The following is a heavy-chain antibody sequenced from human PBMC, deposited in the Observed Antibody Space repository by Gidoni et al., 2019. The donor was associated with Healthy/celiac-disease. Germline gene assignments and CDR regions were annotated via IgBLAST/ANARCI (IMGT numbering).Heavy chain of an antibody. CDR3: AKGSGYYYGMDV. CDR1: GFTFSSYA. CDR2: ISGSGGST. V-gene: IGHV3-23*01. Sequence: EVQLLASGGGLVQPGGSRRLSFSASGFTFSSYAMSWVRQAPGKGLEWVSVISGSGGSTYYADSVKGRFTISRDNSKNTLYLQMNSLRAEDTAVYYCAKGSGYYYGMDVWGQGTTVTVSS. J-gene: IGHJ6*02.